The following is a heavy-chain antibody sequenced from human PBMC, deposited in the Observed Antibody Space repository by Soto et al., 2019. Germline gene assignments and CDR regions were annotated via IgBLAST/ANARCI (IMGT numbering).Heavy chain of an antibody. CDR3: ARDEAPYLYDSNVYCSY. CDR2: IYYTGST. V-gene: IGHV4-59*11. J-gene: IGHJ4*02. D-gene: IGHD3-22*01. Sequence: SETLSLTCTVSGDSINNHYWSWIRQPPGKRLEWIGYIYYTGSTTYNPSLESRVNMSVDTSKNQFSLDLSSVNAADTAVYYCARDEAPYLYDSNVYCSYWGQGTLVTVSS. CDR1: GDSINNHY.